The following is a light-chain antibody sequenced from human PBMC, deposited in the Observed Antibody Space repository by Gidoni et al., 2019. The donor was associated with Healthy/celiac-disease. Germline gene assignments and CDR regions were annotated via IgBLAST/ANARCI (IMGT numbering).Light chain of an antibody. CDR3: QQYDTLPLT. V-gene: IGKV1-33*01. Sequence: DIQMTQSPSSLSASVGDRVTITCQASQDISNYLNWYQQKPGQAPKLLISEASTLETGVPSRFSGSGSGTDFTFTISRLQPDDVATYYCQQYDTLPLTFGQGTKLEI. CDR1: QDISNY. J-gene: IGKJ2*01. CDR2: EAS.